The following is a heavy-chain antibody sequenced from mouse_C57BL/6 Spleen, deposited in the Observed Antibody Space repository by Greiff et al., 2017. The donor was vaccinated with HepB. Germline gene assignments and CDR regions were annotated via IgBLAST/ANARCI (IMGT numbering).Heavy chain of an antibody. D-gene: IGHD4-1*01. Sequence: EVQLQQSGPELVKPGASVKMSCKASGYTFTDYYMHWVKQSHGKSLEWIGYIYPNNGGNGSNQKFKGKATLTVDKSSSTAYMELRSLTAADSAVDYWARTGGGYWYFDVWGTGTTVTVSS. CDR3: ARTGGGYWYFDV. CDR2: IYPNNGGN. J-gene: IGHJ1*03. CDR1: GYTFTDYY. V-gene: IGHV1-34*01.